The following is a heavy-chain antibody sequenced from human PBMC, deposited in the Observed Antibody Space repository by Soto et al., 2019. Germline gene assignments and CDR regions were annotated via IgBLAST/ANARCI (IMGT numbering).Heavy chain of an antibody. J-gene: IGHJ3*02. Sequence: GASVKVSCKASGGTFSSYAISWVRQAPGQGLEWMGGIIPIFGTANYAQKFQGRVTITADESTSTAYMELSSLRSEDTAVYYCARAWLVAATVYAFDIWGQGTMVTVSS. CDR3: ARAWLVAATVYAFDI. CDR2: IIPIFGTA. CDR1: GGTFSSYA. V-gene: IGHV1-69*13. D-gene: IGHD2-15*01.